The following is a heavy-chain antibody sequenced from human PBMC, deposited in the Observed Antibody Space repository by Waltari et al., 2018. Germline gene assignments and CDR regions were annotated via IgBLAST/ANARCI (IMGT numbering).Heavy chain of an antibody. Sequence: QVQLVQSGAEVKKPGASVKVSCRTSGDTFSSYFIFWLRQAPGQGLEWMGIINPSDGGTNYPQKFQDRVTMTRDTSTSTVYMELRSLRSEDTAVYYCTRDKLDYYNGMDVWGQGTTVTVSS. V-gene: IGHV1-46*03. J-gene: IGHJ6*02. CDR3: TRDKLDYYNGMDV. CDR2: INPSDGGT. CDR1: GDTFSSYF. D-gene: IGHD3-3*02.